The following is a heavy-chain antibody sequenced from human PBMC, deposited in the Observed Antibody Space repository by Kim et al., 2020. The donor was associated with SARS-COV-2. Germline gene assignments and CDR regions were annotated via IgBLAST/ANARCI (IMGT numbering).Heavy chain of an antibody. V-gene: IGHV4-34*01. D-gene: IGHD3-10*01. J-gene: IGHJ4*02. CDR1: GGSFSGYY. CDR2: INHSEST. CDR3: ARGPTRAMVRGVITLGY. Sequence: SETLYLTCAVYGGSFSGYYWSWIRQPPGKGLEWIGEINHSESTNYNPSLKSRVTISVDTSKNQFSLKLSSVTAADTAVYYCARGPTRAMVRGVITLGYWGQGTLVTVSS.